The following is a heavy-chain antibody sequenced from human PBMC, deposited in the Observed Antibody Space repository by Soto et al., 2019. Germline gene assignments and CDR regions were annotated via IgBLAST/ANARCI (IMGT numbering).Heavy chain of an antibody. D-gene: IGHD2-21*02. V-gene: IGHV4-30-4*01. CDR1: GGSISSGDYY. CDR3: ARGPGLVTAIDYYYYGMDV. Sequence: SETLSLTCTVSGGSISSGDYYWSWIRQPPGKGLEWIGYIYYSGSTYYNPSLKSRVTISVDTSKNQFSLKLSSVTAADTAVYYCARGPGLVTAIDYYYYGMDVWGQGTTVTVSS. CDR2: IYYSGST. J-gene: IGHJ6*02.